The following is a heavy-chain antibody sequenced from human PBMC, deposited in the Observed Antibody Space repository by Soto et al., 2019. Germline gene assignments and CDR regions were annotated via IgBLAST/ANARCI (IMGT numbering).Heavy chain of an antibody. D-gene: IGHD2-21*02. CDR3: ARESLSVGYCCGDCYGGFDY. CDR2: IWYDGSNK. J-gene: IGHJ4*02. CDR1: GFTFSSYG. V-gene: IGHV3-33*01. Sequence: QVQLVESGGGVVQPGRSLRLSCAASGFTFSSYGMHWVRQAPGKGLEWVEVIWYDGSNKYYADSVKGRFTISRDNSKNTLYLQMNSLRAEDTAVYYCARESLSVGYCCGDCYGGFDYWGQGTLVTVSS.